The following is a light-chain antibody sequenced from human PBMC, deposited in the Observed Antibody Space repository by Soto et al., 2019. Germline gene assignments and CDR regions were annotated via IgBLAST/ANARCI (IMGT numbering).Light chain of an antibody. V-gene: IGLV2-14*01. CDR3: SSYTSISLYV. CDR1: SSDVGGYKY. J-gene: IGLJ1*01. CDR2: DVS. Sequence: QSALTQPASVSGSPGQSISISCTGTSSDVGGYKYVSWYQQHPGKAPKLMIYDVSSRPSGVSNRFSGSESGNTASLTISGLQAEDEADYYCSSYTSISLYVFGTGTKVTVL.